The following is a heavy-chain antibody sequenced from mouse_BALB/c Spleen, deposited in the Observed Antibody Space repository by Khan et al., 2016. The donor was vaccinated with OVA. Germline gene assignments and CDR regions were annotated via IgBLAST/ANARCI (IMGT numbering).Heavy chain of an antibody. V-gene: IGHV1S41*01. Sequence: DLVKPGASVKLSCKASGYTFTSYWINWLKQRPGQGLEWIGRIAPGSGSSYYNGMFKGKATLTVDTSSSTAYIQLSSLSSEDSAVYFCARENYYGSSRYAMDYWGQGTSVTVSS. CDR2: IAPGSGSS. D-gene: IGHD1-1*01. CDR1: GYTFTSYW. CDR3: ARENYYGSSRYAMDY. J-gene: IGHJ4*01.